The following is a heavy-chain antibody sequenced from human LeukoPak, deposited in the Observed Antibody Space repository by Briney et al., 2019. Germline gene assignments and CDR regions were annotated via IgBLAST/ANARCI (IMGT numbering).Heavy chain of an antibody. CDR3: ARDGCRSTSCYRGGANFDY. CDR1: GYTFTSYG. Sequence: ASVKVSCKASGYTFTSYGISWVRQAPGHGLEWMGWISAYNGNTNYAQKLQGRVTMTTDTSTSTAYMDLRSLRSDDTAVYYCARDGCRSTSCYRGGANFDYWGQGTLVTVSS. J-gene: IGHJ4*02. CDR2: ISAYNGNT. V-gene: IGHV1-18*01. D-gene: IGHD2-2*01.